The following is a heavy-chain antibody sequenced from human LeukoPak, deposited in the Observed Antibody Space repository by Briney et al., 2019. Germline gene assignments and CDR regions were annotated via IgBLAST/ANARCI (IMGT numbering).Heavy chain of an antibody. CDR1: GGSFSGYY. V-gene: IGHV4-34*01. CDR2: INHSGST. D-gene: IGHD3-16*01. CDR3: ARHDALRGTNQ. J-gene: IGHJ4*02. Sequence: SETLSLTCAVYGGSFSGYYWSWIRQPPGKGLEWIGEINHSGSTNYNPSLKSRVTMSVDTSKNQFSLKLSSVTAADTAVYYCARHDALRGTNQWGQGTLVTVSS.